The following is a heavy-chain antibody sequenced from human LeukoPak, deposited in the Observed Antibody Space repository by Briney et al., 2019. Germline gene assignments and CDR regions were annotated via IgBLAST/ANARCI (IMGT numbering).Heavy chain of an antibody. CDR1: GFTFSSYA. D-gene: IGHD1-14*01. V-gene: IGHV3-23*01. Sequence: GGSLRLSCAASGFTFSSYAMSWVRQAPGKGLEWVSAISGSGGSTYYADSVKGRSTISRDNSKNTLYLQMNSLRAEDTAVYYCAKVTTSPKYYYYGMDVWGQGTTVTVSS. CDR3: AKVTTSPKYYYYGMDV. J-gene: IGHJ6*02. CDR2: ISGSGGST.